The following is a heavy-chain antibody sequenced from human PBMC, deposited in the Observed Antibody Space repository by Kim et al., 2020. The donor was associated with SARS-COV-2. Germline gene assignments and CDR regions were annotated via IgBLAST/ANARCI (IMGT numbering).Heavy chain of an antibody. CDR1: GFTFSSYE. CDR2: ISSSGSTI. V-gene: IGHV3-48*03. CDR3: ARDRVNYGDSPPPYYYYGMDV. D-gene: IGHD4-17*01. J-gene: IGHJ6*02. Sequence: GGSLRLSCAASGFTFSSYEMNWVRQAPGKGLEWVSYISSSGSTIYYADSVKGRFTISRDNAKNSLYLQMNSLRAEDTAVYYCARDRVNYGDSPPPYYYYGMDVWGQGTTVTVSS.